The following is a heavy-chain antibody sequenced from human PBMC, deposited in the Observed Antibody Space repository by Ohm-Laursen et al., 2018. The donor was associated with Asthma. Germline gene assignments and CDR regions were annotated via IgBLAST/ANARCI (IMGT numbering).Heavy chain of an antibody. CDR3: AKAGYSSDLHYYFDY. CDR1: GFTFSSYG. CDR2: ISYDGSNK. D-gene: IGHD6-19*01. V-gene: IGHV3-30*18. Sequence: SLRLSCTASGFTFSSYGMHWVRQAPGKGLEWVAVISYDGSNKYYADSVKGRFTISRDNSKNTLYLQMNSLRAEDTAVYYCAKAGYSSDLHYYFDYWGQGTLVTVSS. J-gene: IGHJ4*02.